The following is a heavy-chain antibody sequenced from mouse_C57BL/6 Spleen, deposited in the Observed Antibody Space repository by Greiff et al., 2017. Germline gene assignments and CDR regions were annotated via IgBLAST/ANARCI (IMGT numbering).Heavy chain of an antibody. CDR1: GYTFTSYW. CDR3: ARERTAQAPSAMDY. J-gene: IGHJ4*01. D-gene: IGHD3-2*02. CDR2: IHPNSGST. V-gene: IGHV1-64*01. Sequence: QVQLQQPGAELVKPGASVKLSCKASGYTFTSYWMHWVKQRPGQGLEWIGMIHPNSGSTNYNEKFKSKATLTVDKSSSTAYMQLSSLTSEDSAVYYCARERTAQAPSAMDYWGQGTSVTVSS.